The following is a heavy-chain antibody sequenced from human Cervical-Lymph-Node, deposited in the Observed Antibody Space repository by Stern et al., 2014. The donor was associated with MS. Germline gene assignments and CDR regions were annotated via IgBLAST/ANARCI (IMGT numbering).Heavy chain of an antibody. V-gene: IGHV4-34*01. CDR1: GGSFSGYY. Sequence: QVQLQQWGAGLLKPSETLSLTCAVYGGSFSGYYWSWIRQPPGQGLEWIGEINHSGSTNYNPSLKRRVTISVDTSKNQFSLKLSSVTAADTAVYYCARAVYSSGWYKQWGQGTLVTVSS. J-gene: IGHJ4*02. D-gene: IGHD6-19*01. CDR3: ARAVYSSGWYKQ. CDR2: INHSGST.